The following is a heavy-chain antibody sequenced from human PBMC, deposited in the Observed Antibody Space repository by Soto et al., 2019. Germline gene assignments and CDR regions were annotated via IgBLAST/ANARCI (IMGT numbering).Heavy chain of an antibody. Sequence: QVQLVESGGGVVQPGRSLRLSCAASGFTFSSYAMHWVRQAPGKGLEWVAIISYDGSNKYYADSVKGRFTISRDNSKNTLYLQMNSRRAEDTAVYYCARDGGYYYDTSGYYCFDYWGQGTLVTVSS. CDR3: ARDGGYYYDTSGYYCFDY. CDR2: ISYDGSNK. CDR1: GFTFSSYA. J-gene: IGHJ4*02. D-gene: IGHD3-22*01. V-gene: IGHV3-30-3*01.